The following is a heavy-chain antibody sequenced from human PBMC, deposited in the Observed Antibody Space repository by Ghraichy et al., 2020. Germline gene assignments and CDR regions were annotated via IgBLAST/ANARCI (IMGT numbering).Heavy chain of an antibody. CDR3: ATLGEKDYYGMDV. CDR2: TRNKANSYTT. Sequence: GGSLRLSCAASGFTFSDHYMDWVRQAPGKGLEWVGRTRNKANSYTTEYAASVKGRFTISRDDSKNSLYLQMNSLKTEDTAVYYCATLGEKDYYGMDVWGQGTTVTVSS. J-gene: IGHJ6*02. V-gene: IGHV3-72*01. CDR1: GFTFSDHY. D-gene: IGHD3-16*01.